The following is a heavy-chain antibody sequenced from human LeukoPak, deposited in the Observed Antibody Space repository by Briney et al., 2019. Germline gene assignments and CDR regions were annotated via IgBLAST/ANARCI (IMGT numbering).Heavy chain of an antibody. CDR1: GYTFTSYY. D-gene: IGHD6-13*01. V-gene: IGHV1-46*01. J-gene: IGHJ4*02. CDR3: ARDKEQQLVIDY. Sequence: ASVKASCRASGYTFTSYYMHWVRQAPGQGLEWMGIINPSGGSTSYAQKFQGRVTMTRDTSTSTVYMELSSLRSEDTAVYYCARDKEQQLVIDYWGQGTLVTVSP. CDR2: INPSGGST.